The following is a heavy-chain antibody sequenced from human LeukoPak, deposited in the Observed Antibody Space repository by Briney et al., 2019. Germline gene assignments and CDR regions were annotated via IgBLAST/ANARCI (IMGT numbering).Heavy chain of an antibody. CDR3: AKATGYSNSWYYFDY. D-gene: IGHD6-13*01. CDR2: ISWNSGSI. Sequence: GGSLRLSCAASGFTFDDYAMHWVRQAPGKGLEWVSGISWNSGSIGYADSVKGRFTISRDNAKNSLYLQMNSLRAEDTALYYCAKATGYSNSWYYFDYWGQGTLVTVSS. V-gene: IGHV3-9*01. CDR1: GFTFDDYA. J-gene: IGHJ4*02.